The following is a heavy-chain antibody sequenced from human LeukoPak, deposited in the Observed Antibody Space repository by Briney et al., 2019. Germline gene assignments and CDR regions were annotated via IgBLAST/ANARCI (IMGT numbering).Heavy chain of an antibody. CDR3: ARDRGRYSSSSWFDP. D-gene: IGHD6-6*01. CDR2: ISAYNGNT. CDR1: GSTFTSYG. J-gene: IGHJ5*02. V-gene: IGHV1-18*01. Sequence: ASVKVSCKASGSTFTSYGISWVRQAPGQGLEWLGWISAYNGNTNYAQKLQGRVTMTTDTSTSTAYMELRSLRSDDTAVYYCARDRGRYSSSSWFDPWGQGTLVTVSS.